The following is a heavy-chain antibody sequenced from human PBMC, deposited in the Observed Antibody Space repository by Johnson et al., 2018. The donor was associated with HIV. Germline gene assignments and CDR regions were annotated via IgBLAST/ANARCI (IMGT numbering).Heavy chain of an antibody. CDR3: ARERSSSRKAFDI. Sequence: VQLVESGGGLVQPGGSLRLSCAASGFTFSSYAMSWVRQAPGKGLEWVSYISSSGSTIYYADSVKGRFTISRDNAKNSLYLQMNSLRAEDTALYYGARERSSSRKAFDIWGQGTMVTVSS. CDR1: GFTFSSYA. V-gene: IGHV3-48*04. D-gene: IGHD6-13*01. CDR2: ISSSGSTI. J-gene: IGHJ3*02.